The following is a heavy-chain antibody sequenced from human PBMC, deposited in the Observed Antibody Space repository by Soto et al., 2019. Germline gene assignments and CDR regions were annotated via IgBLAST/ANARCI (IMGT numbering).Heavy chain of an antibody. J-gene: IGHJ6*03. CDR1: GFTVSSKH. V-gene: IGHV3-66*01. CDR3: ARADMDV. CDR2: IYRGGST. Sequence: GGSLRLSCAASGFTVSSKHMSWVRQAPGKGLEWVSIIYRGGSTNYADSVKGRFSISRDNSKNTLFLQMNSLRADDTAVYYCARADMDVWGRGTTVTVSS.